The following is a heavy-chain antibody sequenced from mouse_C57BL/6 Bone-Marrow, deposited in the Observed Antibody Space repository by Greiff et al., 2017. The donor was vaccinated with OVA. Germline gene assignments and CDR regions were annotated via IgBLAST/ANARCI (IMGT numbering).Heavy chain of an antibody. CDR3: ARGYGSSYGFAY. Sequence: EVKLVESGGGLVQPGGSLKLSCAASGFTFSDYYMYWVRQTPEKRLEWVAYISNGGGSTYYPDTVKGRFTISGDNAKNTLYLQMSRLKSEDTAMYYCARGYGSSYGFAYWGQGTLVTVAA. J-gene: IGHJ3*01. D-gene: IGHD1-1*01. CDR2: ISNGGGST. V-gene: IGHV5-12*01. CDR1: GFTFSDYY.